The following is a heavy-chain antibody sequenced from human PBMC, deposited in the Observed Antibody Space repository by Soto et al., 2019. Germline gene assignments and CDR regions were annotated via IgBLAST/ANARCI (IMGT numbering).Heavy chain of an antibody. D-gene: IGHD3-10*01. CDR2: INPNSGGT. Sequence: ASVKVSCKASGGTFSRYAISWVRQAPGQGLEWMGWINPNSGGTNYAQKFQGRVTMTRDTSISTAYMELSRLRSDDTAVYYCARRITMVRGVIMGLDYWGQGTLVTVSS. J-gene: IGHJ4*02. CDR3: ARRITMVRGVIMGLDY. CDR1: GGTFSRYA. V-gene: IGHV1-2*02.